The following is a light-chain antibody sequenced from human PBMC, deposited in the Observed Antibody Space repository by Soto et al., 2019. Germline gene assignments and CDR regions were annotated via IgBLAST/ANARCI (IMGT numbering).Light chain of an antibody. J-gene: IGLJ1*01. CDR3: TSYTNTNFFV. CDR2: EVS. CDR1: SSDVGGFYY. Sequence: QSVLTQPASVSGSPGQSITIACTGTSSDVGGFYYVSWYQQYPGKAPTLIICEVSNRPSGVSHRFSGSKSGNTASLTISGLQAEDEADYYCTSYTNTNFFVFGTGTKLTVL. V-gene: IGLV2-14*01.